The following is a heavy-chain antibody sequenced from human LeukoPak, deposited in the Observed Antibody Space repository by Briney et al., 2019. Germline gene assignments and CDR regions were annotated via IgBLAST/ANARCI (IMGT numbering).Heavy chain of an antibody. CDR1: GDSISGFY. J-gene: IGHJ4*02. Sequence: SETLSLTCTVSGDSISGFYWSWIRQPPGQGLEWIAYVYYSGSTNYSPSLKSRVTISVDTSKTQFSLKLSSVTAADTAVYYCARGGVYFDYWGQGTLVTVSS. V-gene: IGHV4-59*08. CDR2: VYYSGST. CDR3: ARGGVYFDY. D-gene: IGHD3-10*01.